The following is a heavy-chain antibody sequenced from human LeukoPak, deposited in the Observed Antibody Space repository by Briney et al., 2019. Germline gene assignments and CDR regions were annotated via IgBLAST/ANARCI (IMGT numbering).Heavy chain of an antibody. V-gene: IGHV3-30*02. CDR1: GFTFSSYG. Sequence: GGSLRLSCAASGFTFSSYGMHWVRQAPGKGLEWVAFIQYDGNNKNYADSVKGRFTISRDNSKNTLYLQMNSLRAEDTAIYYCAKEPVMVLTAHSLAYWGQGTLVTVSS. D-gene: IGHD4/OR15-4a*01. J-gene: IGHJ4*02. CDR2: IQYDGNNK. CDR3: AKEPVMVLTAHSLAY.